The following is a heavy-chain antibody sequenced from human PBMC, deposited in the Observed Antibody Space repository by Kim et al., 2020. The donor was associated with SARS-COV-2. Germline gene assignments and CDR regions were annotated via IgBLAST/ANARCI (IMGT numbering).Heavy chain of an antibody. J-gene: IGHJ5*02. V-gene: IGHV3-30*18. CDR2: ISYDGSNK. D-gene: IGHD1-7*01. Sequence: GGSLRLSCAASGFTFSSYGMHWVRQAPGKGLEWVAVISYDGSNKYYADSVKGRFTISRDYSKNTLYLQMNSLRAEDTAVYYCAKDVSLELLQYNWFDPWG. CDR3: AKDVSLELLQYNWFDP. CDR1: GFTFSSYG.